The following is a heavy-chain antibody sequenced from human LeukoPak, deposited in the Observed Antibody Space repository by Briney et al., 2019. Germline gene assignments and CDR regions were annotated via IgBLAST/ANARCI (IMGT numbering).Heavy chain of an antibody. CDR3: ASRYDYVWGSYRYIDY. V-gene: IGHV3-30*19. Sequence: GGSLRLSCAASGFTFSNYGMHWVRQAPGKGLEWVSVISSDGSHKYYADSVKGRFTISRDNSKNTLYLQMNSLRAEDTAVYYCASRYDYVWGSYRYIDYWGQGTLVTVSS. CDR2: ISSDGSHK. D-gene: IGHD3-16*02. J-gene: IGHJ4*02. CDR1: GFTFSNYG.